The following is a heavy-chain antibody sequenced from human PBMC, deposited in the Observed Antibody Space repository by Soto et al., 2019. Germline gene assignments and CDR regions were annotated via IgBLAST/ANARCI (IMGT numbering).Heavy chain of an antibody. Sequence: EVQLVESGGGLVQPGGSLRLSCAASGFTFSSYEMNWVRQAPGKGLEWVSYISSSGSTMYYADSVKGRFTISRDNAKNSLYLQMNSRRAEDTAVYYCANYYDDAFDIWVQGTMVTVSS. CDR3: ANYYDDAFDI. D-gene: IGHD3-22*01. CDR1: GFTFSSYE. J-gene: IGHJ3*02. CDR2: ISSSGSTM. V-gene: IGHV3-48*03.